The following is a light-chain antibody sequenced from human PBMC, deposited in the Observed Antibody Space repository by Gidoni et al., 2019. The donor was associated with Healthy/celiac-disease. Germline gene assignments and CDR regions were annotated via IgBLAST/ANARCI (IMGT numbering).Light chain of an antibody. CDR2: GAS. V-gene: IGKV3-20*01. CDR1: QSVSSSY. Sequence: EIVLTQSPGTLSLSPAERATLSCRASQSVSSSYLAWYQQKPGQAPRLLIYGASSRATGIPDRFSGNGSGTDFTLTISRLEPEDFAVYYCQQYGSSPTFXQXTKLEIK. CDR3: QQYGSSPT. J-gene: IGKJ2*01.